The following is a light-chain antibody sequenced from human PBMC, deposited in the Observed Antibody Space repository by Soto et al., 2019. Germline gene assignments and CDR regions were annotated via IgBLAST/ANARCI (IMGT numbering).Light chain of an antibody. Sequence: FPMTQSPSTLSASVGDRVNITCRASQTIFSWLAWYQQKPGKAPKLLIYKAYSLESGVPSRYSGSGSGTEFTLTISGLQPDDFATYFCQQYNSYPYSFGQGTKLEIK. V-gene: IGKV1-5*03. CDR3: QQYNSYPYS. CDR1: QTIFSW. J-gene: IGKJ2*03. CDR2: KAY.